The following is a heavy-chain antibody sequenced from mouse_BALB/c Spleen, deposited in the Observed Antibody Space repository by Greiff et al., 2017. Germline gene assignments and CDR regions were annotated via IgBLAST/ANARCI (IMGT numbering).Heavy chain of an antibody. CDR2: ISSGGGST. CDR1: GFAFSSYD. J-gene: IGHJ2*01. V-gene: IGHV5-12-1*01. D-gene: IGHD2-2*01. CDR3: ARQDRWLRQYFDY. Sequence: EVKLVESGGGLVKPGGSLKLSCAASGFAFSSYDMSWVRQTPEKRLEWVAYISSGGGSTYYPDTVKGRFTISRDNAKNTLYLQMSSLKSEDTAMYYCARQDRWLRQYFDYWGQGTTLTVSS.